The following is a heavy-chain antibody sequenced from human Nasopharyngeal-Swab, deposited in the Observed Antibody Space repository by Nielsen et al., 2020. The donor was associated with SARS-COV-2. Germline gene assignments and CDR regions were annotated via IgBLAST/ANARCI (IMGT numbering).Heavy chain of an antibody. CDR2: ISGSGGST. J-gene: IGHJ4*02. Sequence: ESLKISCAASGFTFSSYAMSWVRQAPGKGLEWVSAISGSGGSTYYADSVKGRFTISRDNSKNTLYLQMNSLRAEDTAVYYCAKAYLVAAAGTMGYWDQGTLVTVSS. CDR3: AKAYLVAAAGTMGY. V-gene: IGHV3-23*01. CDR1: GFTFSSYA. D-gene: IGHD6-13*01.